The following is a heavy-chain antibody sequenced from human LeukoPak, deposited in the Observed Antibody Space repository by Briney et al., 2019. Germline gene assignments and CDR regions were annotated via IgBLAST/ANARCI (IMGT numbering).Heavy chain of an antibody. Sequence: GGSLRLSCAAFGFTFTSYSMNWVRQAPGKGLEWVSTISGGGGSTYYADSVKGRFTISRDNSKNTLYLQVNSLRAEDTAVYYCAKGGRWDVTPFDYWGQGTLVTVSS. CDR1: GFTFTSYS. CDR3: AKGGRWDVTPFDY. D-gene: IGHD3-16*01. V-gene: IGHV3-23*01. J-gene: IGHJ4*02. CDR2: ISGGGGST.